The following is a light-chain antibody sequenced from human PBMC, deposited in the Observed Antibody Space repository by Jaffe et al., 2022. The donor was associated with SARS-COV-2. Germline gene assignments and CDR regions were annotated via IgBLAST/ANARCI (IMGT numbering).Light chain of an antibody. Sequence: QSALTQPASVSGSPGQSITISCTGTSSDIGDYNYVSWYQQHPGKAPKLMIYDVSYRPSGVSTRFSGSKSGNTASLTISGLQAEDEADYFCSSYSTSSTLVIFGGGTKLTVL. CDR1: SSDIGDYNY. J-gene: IGLJ2*01. CDR3: SSYSTSSTLVI. CDR2: DVS. V-gene: IGLV2-14*01.